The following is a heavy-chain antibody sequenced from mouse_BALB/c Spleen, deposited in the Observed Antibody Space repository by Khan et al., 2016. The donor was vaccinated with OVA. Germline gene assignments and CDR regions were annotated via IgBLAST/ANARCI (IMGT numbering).Heavy chain of an antibody. J-gene: IGHJ2*01. D-gene: IGHD2-1*01. CDR3: ARVGIIYYGNYAYYFDY. V-gene: IGHV5-6-3*01. CDR2: INTNVGST. Sequence: EVELVESGGGLVQPGGSLKLSCAASGFTFSSYGMSWVRQTPDKRLELVATINTNVGSTYYPDSVKGRFTISRGNAKNTLYLQMSSLKSEDTAMYYCARVGIIYYGNYAYYFDYWGQGTTLTVSS. CDR1: GFTFSSYG.